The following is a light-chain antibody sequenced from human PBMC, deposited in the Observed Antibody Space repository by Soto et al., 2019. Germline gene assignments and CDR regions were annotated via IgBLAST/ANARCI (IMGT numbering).Light chain of an antibody. J-gene: IGKJ5*01. CDR3: QQRHMWPIT. CDR1: QSFRGL. Sequence: EVVLTQSPVTLSLSPGARATLSCRASQSFRGLLAWYQQKPGQAPRLLIYDAYNRATGIPRRFSGSGSGTDFTLTISSLEPEDSAVYYCQQRHMWPITFGQGTRLEIK. CDR2: DAY. V-gene: IGKV3-11*01.